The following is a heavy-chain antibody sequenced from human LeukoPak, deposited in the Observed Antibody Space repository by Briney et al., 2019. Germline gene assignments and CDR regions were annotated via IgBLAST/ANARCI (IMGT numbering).Heavy chain of an antibody. CDR3: ARASDYGDLRFDY. Sequence: SVKVSCKASGGTFSSYGISWVRQAPGQGLEWMGRIIPILGIANYAQKFQGRVTITADKSTSTAYMELSSLRSEDTAVYYCARASDYGDLRFDYWGQGTLVTVSS. J-gene: IGHJ4*02. CDR2: IIPILGIA. CDR1: GGTFSSYG. D-gene: IGHD4-17*01. V-gene: IGHV1-69*04.